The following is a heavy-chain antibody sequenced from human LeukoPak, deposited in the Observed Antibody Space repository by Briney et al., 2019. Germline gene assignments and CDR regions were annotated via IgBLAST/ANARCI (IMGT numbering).Heavy chain of an antibody. CDR2: IYYSGST. Sequence: PSETLSLTCTVSGGSISSGGYYWSWIRQHPGKGLEWIGYIYYSGSTYYNPSLKSRVTISVDTSKNQFSLKLSSVTAADTAVYYCARGPYYDSSGYSDYWGQGTLVTVSS. J-gene: IGHJ4*02. V-gene: IGHV4-31*03. D-gene: IGHD3-22*01. CDR1: GGSISSGGYY. CDR3: ARGPYYDSSGYSDY.